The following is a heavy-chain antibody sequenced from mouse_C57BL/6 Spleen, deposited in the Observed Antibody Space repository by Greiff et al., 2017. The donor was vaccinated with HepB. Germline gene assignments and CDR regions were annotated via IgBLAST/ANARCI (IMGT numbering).Heavy chain of an antibody. CDR2: IYPGSGST. J-gene: IGHJ1*03. CDR3: ARFTTVVDWYFDV. Sequence: QVQLQQPGAELVKPGASVKMSCKASGYTFTSYWITWVKQRPGQGLEWIGDIYPGSGSTNYNEKFKSKATLTVDTSSITAYMQLSSLTSEDSAVYYCARFTTVVDWYFDVWGTGTTVTVAS. CDR1: GYTFTSYW. V-gene: IGHV1-55*01. D-gene: IGHD1-1*01.